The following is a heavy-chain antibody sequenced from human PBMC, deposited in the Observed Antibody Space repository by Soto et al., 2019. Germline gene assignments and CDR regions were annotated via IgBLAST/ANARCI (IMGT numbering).Heavy chain of an antibody. D-gene: IGHD3-10*01. J-gene: IGHJ6*02. CDR3: ARDYNAAKSWRIYYHHGMDI. V-gene: IGHV1-46*01. CDR2: INPSGGST. Sequence: RQAPGQGREWMGIINPSGGSTSCAQKFEGRVTMTRDTSTSTVYMELSSLRSEDTAVYYCARDYNAAKSWRIYYHHGMDIWGQ.